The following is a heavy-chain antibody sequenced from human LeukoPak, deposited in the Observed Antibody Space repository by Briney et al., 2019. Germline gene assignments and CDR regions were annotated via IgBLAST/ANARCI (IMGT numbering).Heavy chain of an antibody. CDR3: ARVGYSISWYDYYYMDV. Sequence: SETLSLTCSVSGDSIRSYYWSWIRQSPGKGLEWIGYIDYSGYTNYNPSLKSRVTISVDTSKNQFSLKVTSVTAADTAVYYCARVGYSISWYDYYYMDVWGKGTTVTVSS. CDR1: GDSIRSYY. D-gene: IGHD6-13*01. J-gene: IGHJ6*03. CDR2: IDYSGYT. V-gene: IGHV4-59*01.